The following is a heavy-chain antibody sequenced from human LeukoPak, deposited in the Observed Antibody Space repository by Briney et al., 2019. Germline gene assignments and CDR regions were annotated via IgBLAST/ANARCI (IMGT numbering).Heavy chain of an antibody. D-gene: IGHD3-3*01. CDR3: ARAKKYYDFWSGYSY. CDR2: INHSGST. CDR1: GGSFSGYY. J-gene: IGHJ4*02. Sequence: SETLSLTCAVYGGSFSGYYWSWIRQPPGKGLEWIGEINHSGSTNYNPSLKSRVTISVDTSKNQFSLKLSSVTAADTAVYYCARAKKYYDFWSGYSYGGQGTLVTVSS. V-gene: IGHV4-34*01.